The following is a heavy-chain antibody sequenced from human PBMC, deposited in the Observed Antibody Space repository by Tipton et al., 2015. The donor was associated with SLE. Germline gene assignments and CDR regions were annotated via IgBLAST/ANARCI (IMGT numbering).Heavy chain of an antibody. Sequence: QSGAEVKKPGASVKVSCKASGYTFTGYYMHWVRQAPGQGLEWMGWINPNSGGTNYAQKFQGRVTMTRDTSISTAYMELSRLRSDDTAVYYCARTTMVRGVITFLDYWGQGTLVTVSS. CDR3: ARTTMVRGVITFLDY. D-gene: IGHD3-10*01. J-gene: IGHJ4*02. V-gene: IGHV1-2*02. CDR1: GYTFTGYY. CDR2: INPNSGGT.